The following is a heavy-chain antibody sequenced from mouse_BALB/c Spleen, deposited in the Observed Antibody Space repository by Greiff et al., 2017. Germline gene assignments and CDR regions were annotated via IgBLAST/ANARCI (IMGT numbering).Heavy chain of an antibody. V-gene: IGHV2-9*02. CDR3: ARKLTGPLYAMDY. Sequence: VQLQESGPGLVAPSQSLSITCTVSGFSLTSYGVHWVRQPPGKGLEWLGVIWAGGSTNYNSALMSRLSISKDNSKSQVFLKMNSLQTDDTAMYYCARKLTGPLYAMDYWGQGTSVTVSS. J-gene: IGHJ4*01. CDR2: IWAGGST. D-gene: IGHD4-1*01. CDR1: GFSLTSYG.